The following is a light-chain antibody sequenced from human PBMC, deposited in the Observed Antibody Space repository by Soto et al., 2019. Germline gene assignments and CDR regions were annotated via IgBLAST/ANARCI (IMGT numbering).Light chain of an antibody. CDR3: QQSHSREPST. CDR1: HNINHY. Sequence: DIQMTQSPSSLSASVGDRVTITCRASHNINHYLNWIQQKPGKAPNLLIYGASSLESGVPSRFSGSGSGTDFTLTISNLQPEDFATYYCQQSHSREPSTFGPGTKVAVK. V-gene: IGKV1-39*01. J-gene: IGKJ3*01. CDR2: GAS.